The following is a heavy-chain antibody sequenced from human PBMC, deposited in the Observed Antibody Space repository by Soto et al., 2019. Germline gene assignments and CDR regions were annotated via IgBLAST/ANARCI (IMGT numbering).Heavy chain of an antibody. D-gene: IGHD1-1*01. V-gene: IGHV4-34*01. J-gene: IGHJ5*02. CDR2: INHSGST. CDR1: GGSFSGYY. Sequence: SETLSLTCAVYGGSFSGYYWSWIRQPPGKGLEWIGEINHSGSTNYNPSLKSRVTISVDTSKNQFSLKLSSVTAADTAVYYCATWSGTTGTHNWFDPWGQGTLVTVSS. CDR3: ATWSGTTGTHNWFDP.